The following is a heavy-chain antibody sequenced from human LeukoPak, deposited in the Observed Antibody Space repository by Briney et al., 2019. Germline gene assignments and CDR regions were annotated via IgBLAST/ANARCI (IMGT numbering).Heavy chain of an antibody. D-gene: IGHD3-9*01. CDR1: GYTFTSYA. CDR3: ARDRGSSLRYFDWSYNWFDP. J-gene: IGHJ5*02. V-gene: IGHV1-3*01. CDR2: INAGNGNT. Sequence: ASVKVSCKASGYTFTSYAMHWVRQAPGQRLEWMGWINAGNGNTKYSQKFQGRVTITRDTSASTAYMELSSLRSEDTAVYYCARDRGSSLRYFDWSYNWFDPWGQGTLVTVSS.